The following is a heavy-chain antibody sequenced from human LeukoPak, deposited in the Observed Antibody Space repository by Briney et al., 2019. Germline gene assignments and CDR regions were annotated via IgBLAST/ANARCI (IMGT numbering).Heavy chain of an antibody. V-gene: IGHV1-2*02. J-gene: IGHJ4*02. Sequence: GASVKVSCKASGYTFTGYYIHWVRQAPGQGLEWIGWIDPNNGDTRYAQNFQGRVTMTRDTSISTAYMELSILRSDDTALYYCARGETNYYGSGSYRVWGQGTLVTVSS. CDR1: GYTFTGYY. CDR2: IDPNNGDT. CDR3: ARGETNYYGSGSYRV. D-gene: IGHD3-10*01.